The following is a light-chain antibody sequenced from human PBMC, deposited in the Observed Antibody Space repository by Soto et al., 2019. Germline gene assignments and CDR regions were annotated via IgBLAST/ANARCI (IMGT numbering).Light chain of an antibody. CDR1: QSVSNNY. Sequence: EIVLTQSPGTLSLSPGERATLSCRASQSVSNNYLAWYQQKPGQAPRLLIYGASNRATGIPDRFSGSGSGRDFTLTINSLEPEDFAVYYCQQRSNWPLTFGGGTKVDIK. CDR2: GAS. CDR3: QQRSNWPLT. J-gene: IGKJ4*01. V-gene: IGKV3-11*02.